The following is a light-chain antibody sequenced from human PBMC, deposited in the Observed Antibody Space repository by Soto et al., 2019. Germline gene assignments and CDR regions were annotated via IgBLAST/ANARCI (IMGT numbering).Light chain of an antibody. J-gene: IGKJ1*01. CDR2: GAS. CDR3: QQYCSSPPT. Sequence: EIVLTQSPGTLSLSPGERAVLSCRASQSVNNNYLAWYQRKPGRAPRRLIYGASSRATGIRDRVIGSGSWTDFTLTITRLATADFAVYFGQQYCSSPPTFGQGTKVEFK. V-gene: IGKV3-20*01. CDR1: QSVNNNY.